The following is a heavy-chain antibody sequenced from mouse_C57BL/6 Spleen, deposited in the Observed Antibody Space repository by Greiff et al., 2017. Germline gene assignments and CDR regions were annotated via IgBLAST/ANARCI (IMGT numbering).Heavy chain of an antibody. CDR1: GYTFTSYG. CDR2: IYPRSGNT. D-gene: IGHD2-10*02. V-gene: IGHV1-81*01. J-gene: IGHJ3*01. Sequence: VKLVESGAELARPGASVKLSCKASGYTFTSYGISWVKQRTGQGLEWIGEIYPRSGNTYYNEKFKGKATLTADKSSSTAYMELRSLTSEDSAVYFCARGYDSWFAYWGQGTLVTVSA. CDR3: ARGYDSWFAY.